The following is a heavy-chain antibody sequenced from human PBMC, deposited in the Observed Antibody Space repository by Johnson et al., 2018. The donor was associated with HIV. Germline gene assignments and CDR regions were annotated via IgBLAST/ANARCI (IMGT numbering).Heavy chain of an antibody. CDR2: IYSGGST. Sequence: VQLVESGGGLVQPGGSLRLSCGASGFSVSNNYMNWVRQAPGTGLEWVSVIYSGGSTYYADSVRGRFTISRDNSRNTLYLQMNSLRAEDTAVYYCAKDRDSYYPPTFAAFDIWGQGTMVTVSS. CDR1: GFSVSNNY. V-gene: IGHV3-66*01. D-gene: IGHD4-11*01. CDR3: AKDRDSYYPPTFAAFDI. J-gene: IGHJ3*02.